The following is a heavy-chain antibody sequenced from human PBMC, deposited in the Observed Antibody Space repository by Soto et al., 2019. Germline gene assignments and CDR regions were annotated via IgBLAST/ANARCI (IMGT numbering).Heavy chain of an antibody. CDR2: ISGGGDAT. Sequence: EVQLLDSGGGLVQPGGSLRLSCAASGFTFSGYALTWVRQAAGKGLEWVSAISGGGDATFYADSVKGRFTISTDNSKNTLYLQMNPLRAEGTAVCYCARKVSGSTGRPDLWYFDLWGRGTLVTVSS. V-gene: IGHV3-23*01. CDR1: GFTFSGYA. D-gene: IGHD3-10*01. CDR3: ARKVSGSTGRPDLWYFDL. J-gene: IGHJ2*01.